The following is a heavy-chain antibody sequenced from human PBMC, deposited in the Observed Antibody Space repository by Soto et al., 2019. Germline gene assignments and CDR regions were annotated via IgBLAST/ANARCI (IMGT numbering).Heavy chain of an antibody. V-gene: IGHV3-30-3*01. CDR3: AGGQEGIDV. CDR1: GFTFSSYA. CDR2: ISYDGSNK. Sequence: QVQLVESGGGVVQPGRSLRLSCAASGFTFSSYAMHWVRQAPGKGLEWVAVISYDGSNKYYADSVQGRFTISRDNSKNTLYLQMNSLRAEDTAVYYCAGGQEGIDVWGQGTTVTVSS. J-gene: IGHJ6*02.